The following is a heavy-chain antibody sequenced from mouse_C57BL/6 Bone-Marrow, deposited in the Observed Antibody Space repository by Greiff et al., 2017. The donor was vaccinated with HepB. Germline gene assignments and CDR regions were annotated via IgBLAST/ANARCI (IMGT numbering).Heavy chain of an antibody. CDR3: ARHPSRVTRGYFDY. CDR2: ISSGGSYT. V-gene: IGHV5-6*02. D-gene: IGHD2-2*01. Sequence: DVMLVESGGDLVKPGGSLKLSCAASGFTFSSYGMSWVRQTPDKRLEWVATISSGGSYTYYPDSVQGRFTISRDNAKNTLYLQMSSLKSEDTAMYYCARHPSRVTRGYFDYWGQGTTLTVSS. CDR1: GFTFSSYG. J-gene: IGHJ2*01.